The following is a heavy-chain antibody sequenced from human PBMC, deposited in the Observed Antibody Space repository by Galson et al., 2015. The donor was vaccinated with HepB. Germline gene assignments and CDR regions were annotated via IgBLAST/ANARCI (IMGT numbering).Heavy chain of an antibody. V-gene: IGHV3-30-3*01. CDR3: ARDWTSSGYPDY. CDR2: ISYDGSNK. D-gene: IGHD3-22*01. CDR1: GSTFSSYA. J-gene: IGHJ4*02. Sequence: SLRLSCAASGSTFSSYAMHWVRQAPGKGLEWVAVISYDGSNKYYADSVKGRFTISRDNSKNTLYLQMNSLRAEDTAVYYCARDWTSSGYPDYWGQGTLVTASS.